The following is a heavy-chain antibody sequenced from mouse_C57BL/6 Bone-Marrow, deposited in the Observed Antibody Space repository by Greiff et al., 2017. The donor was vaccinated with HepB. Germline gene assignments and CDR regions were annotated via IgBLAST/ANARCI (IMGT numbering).Heavy chain of an antibody. Sequence: QVQLQQSGAELARPGASVKLSCKASGYTFTSYGISWVKQRTGQGLVWIGEIYPRSGNTYYNEKFKGKATLTADKSSSTAYMELRSLTSEDSAVYFCARGASNPFAYWGQGTLVTVSA. V-gene: IGHV1-81*01. D-gene: IGHD2-5*01. CDR1: GYTFTSYG. CDR2: IYPRSGNT. CDR3: ARGASNPFAY. J-gene: IGHJ3*01.